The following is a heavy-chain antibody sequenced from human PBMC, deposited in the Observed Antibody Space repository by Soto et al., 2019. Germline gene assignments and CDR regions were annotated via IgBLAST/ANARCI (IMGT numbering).Heavy chain of an antibody. CDR3: AGSGSYAAFDY. J-gene: IGHJ4*02. CDR2: ISGSGGST. D-gene: IGHD1-26*01. CDR1: VVTLSIYS. V-gene: IGHV3-23*01. Sequence: WGSLIISCAASVVTLSIYSMSWVRQAPGKGLEWVSAISGSGGSTYYADSVKGRFTISRDNSKNTLYLQMNSLRAEDTAAYYCAGSGSYAAFDYWGQGTLVTVSS.